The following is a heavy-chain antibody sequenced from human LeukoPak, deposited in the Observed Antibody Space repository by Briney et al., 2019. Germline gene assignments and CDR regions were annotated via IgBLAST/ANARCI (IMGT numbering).Heavy chain of an antibody. V-gene: IGHV4-59*08. J-gene: IGHJ2*01. CDR1: GVSINSYY. CDR2: IHHSGST. Sequence: SETLSLTCTVSGVSINSYYWSWIRQSPGKGLEWIGYIHHSGSTKTSPPLESRVTISVDTSKNHFPLRLSSVTAADTAMYYCARHEVTNGFTNWYFDLWGRGTLVTVSS. D-gene: IGHD2-8*01. CDR3: ARHEVTNGFTNWYFDL.